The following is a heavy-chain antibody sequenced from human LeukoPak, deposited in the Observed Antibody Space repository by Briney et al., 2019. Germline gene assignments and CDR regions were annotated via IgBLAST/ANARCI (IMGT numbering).Heavy chain of an antibody. J-gene: IGHJ4*02. V-gene: IGHV3-23*01. D-gene: IGHD3-22*01. Sequence: PGGSLRLSCAASGFTFSSYAMSWVRQAPGKGLEWVSAISGSGGSTYYADSVKGRFTISRDNSKSTLYLQMNSLRAEDTAVYYCAKPTSPYYYDSSGYDYWGQGTLVTVSS. CDR2: ISGSGGST. CDR3: AKPTSPYYYDSSGYDY. CDR1: GFTFSSYA.